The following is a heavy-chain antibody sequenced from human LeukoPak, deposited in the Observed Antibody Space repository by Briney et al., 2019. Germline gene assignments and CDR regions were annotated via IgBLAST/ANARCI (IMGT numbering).Heavy chain of an antibody. D-gene: IGHD4-17*01. CDR3: AKGRNGDNVAEASDI. CDR2: ISTSGGGT. Sequence: PGGSLRLSCAASGFTFSTYAVNWVRQAPGKGLEWVSAISTSGGGTYYADSVKGRFTISRDNPKNTLYLQMSGLRGEDMAVYYCAKGRNGDNVAEASDIWGQGTMVTVSS. V-gene: IGHV3-23*01. CDR1: GFTFSTYA. J-gene: IGHJ3*02.